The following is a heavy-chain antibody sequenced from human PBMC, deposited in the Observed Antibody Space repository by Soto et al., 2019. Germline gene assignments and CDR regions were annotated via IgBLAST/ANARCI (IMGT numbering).Heavy chain of an antibody. J-gene: IGHJ4*02. CDR2: ISGSGGST. CDR1: GFTFSSYA. V-gene: IGHV3-23*01. Sequence: EVQLLESGGGLVQPGGSLRLSCAASGFTFSSYAMSWVRQAPGKGLEWVSAISGSGGSTYYADSVKGRFTISRDNSKNTLYLQMNRLRAEDTAVYYCAKDSGLITFGGVIVHFDYWGQGTLVTVSS. CDR3: AKDSGLITFGGVIVHFDY. D-gene: IGHD3-16*02.